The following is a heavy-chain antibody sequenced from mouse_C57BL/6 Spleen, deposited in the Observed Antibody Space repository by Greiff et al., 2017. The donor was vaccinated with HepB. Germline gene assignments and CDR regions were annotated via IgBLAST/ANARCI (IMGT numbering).Heavy chain of an antibody. CDR1: GFNIKDYY. V-gene: IGHV14-2*01. J-gene: IGHJ1*03. D-gene: IGHD1-1*01. Sequence: VQLQQSGAELVKPGASVKLSCTASGFNIKDYYMHWVKQRTEQGLEWIGRIDPEDGETKFVPKFQGKATITAATSSNTAYLQLSSLTSEDTAVYYCARRYYGSIPCWYFDVWGTGTTVTVSS. CDR3: ARRYYGSIPCWYFDV. CDR2: IDPEDGET.